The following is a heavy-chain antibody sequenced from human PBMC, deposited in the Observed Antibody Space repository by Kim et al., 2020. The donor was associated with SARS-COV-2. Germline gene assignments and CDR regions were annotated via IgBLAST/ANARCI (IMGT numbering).Heavy chain of an antibody. V-gene: IGHV4-34*01. CDR3: ARGRSSSSWHYYYYGMDV. D-gene: IGHD6-13*01. Sequence: SETLSLTCAVYGGSFSGYYCSWIRQPPGKGLEWIGEINHSGSTNYNPSLKSRVTISVDTSKNQFSLKLSSVTAADTAVYYCARGRSSSSWHYYYYGMDV. J-gene: IGHJ6*01. CDR2: INHSGST. CDR1: GGSFSGYY.